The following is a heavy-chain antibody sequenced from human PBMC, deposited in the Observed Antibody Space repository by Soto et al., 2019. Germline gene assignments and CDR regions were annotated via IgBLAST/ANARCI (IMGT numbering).Heavy chain of an antibody. J-gene: IGHJ5*02. CDR3: LKGGYYDTLTGYVWFDP. CDR1: GVTFRDHA. CDR2: IGTNERRT. V-gene: IGHV3-64D*08. Sequence: PGGFLRLSCSASGVTFRDHAMHWVRQAPGRGLEYVSGIGTNERRTYYADSVRGRFTISRDNSMNTLYLQMSSLRAEDTAVYYCLKGGYYDTLTGYVWFDPWGQGTLVTVSS. D-gene: IGHD3-9*01.